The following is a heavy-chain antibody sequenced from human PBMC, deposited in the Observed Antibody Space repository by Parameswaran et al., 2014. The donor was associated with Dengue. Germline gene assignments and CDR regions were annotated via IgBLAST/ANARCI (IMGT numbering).Heavy chain of an antibody. Sequence: WIRQPPGKGLEWIGTMQYSGSTYYNPSLRSRVIISVDTSKNQFSLKLISVTAADTAVYYCARRIPLSGGLFDSWGQGTLGTVSS. D-gene: IGHD3-16*01. J-gene: IGHJ4*02. CDR3: ARRIPLSGGLFDS. V-gene: IGHV4-39*01. CDR2: MQYSGST.